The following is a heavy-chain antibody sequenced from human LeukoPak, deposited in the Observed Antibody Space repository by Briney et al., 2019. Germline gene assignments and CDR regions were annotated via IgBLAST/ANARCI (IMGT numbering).Heavy chain of an antibody. Sequence: GGSLRLSCAASGFTFSSYRMNWVRQAPGKGLEWVSYISSSSNTIYYADSVKGRFTISRDNAKNSLYLQMNSLRAEDTAVYYCARGSGRYYYYMDVWGKGTTVTVSS. D-gene: IGHD2-15*01. CDR1: GFTFSSYR. J-gene: IGHJ6*03. CDR3: ARGSGRYYYYMDV. V-gene: IGHV3-48*01. CDR2: ISSSSNTI.